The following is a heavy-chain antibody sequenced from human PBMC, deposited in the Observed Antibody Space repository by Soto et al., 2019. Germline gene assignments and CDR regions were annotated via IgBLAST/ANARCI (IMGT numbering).Heavy chain of an antibody. V-gene: IGHV1-2*04. D-gene: IGHD2-15*01. J-gene: IGHJ3*02. CDR2: INPNSGGT. CDR1: GYTFTGYY. CDR3: ARAAPDCSGGSCFPSAFDI. Sequence: ASVKVSCKASGYTFTGYYTHWVRQAPGQGLEWMGWINPNSGGTNYAQKFQGWVTMTRDTSISTAYMELSRLRSDDTAVYYCARAAPDCSGGSCFPSAFDIWGQGTMVTVSS.